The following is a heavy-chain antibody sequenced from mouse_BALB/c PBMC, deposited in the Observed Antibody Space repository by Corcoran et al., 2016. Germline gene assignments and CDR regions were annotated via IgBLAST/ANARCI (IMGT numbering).Heavy chain of an antibody. Sequence: QIQLVQSGPELKKPGETVKISCKASGYTFTYYGMNWVKQAPGKGLKWMGWINTYTGEPTYADDFKGRFAFSLETSASTAYLQINNLKNEDMATYFCARNGYDGYFDYCGQGTTLAVSS. CDR2: INTYTGEP. V-gene: IGHV9-1*02. D-gene: IGHD2-2*01. CDR3: ARNGYDGYFDY. CDR1: GYTFTYYG. J-gene: IGHJ2*01.